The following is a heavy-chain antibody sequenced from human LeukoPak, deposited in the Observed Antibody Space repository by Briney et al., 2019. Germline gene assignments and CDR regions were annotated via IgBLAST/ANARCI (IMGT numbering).Heavy chain of an antibody. V-gene: IGHV4-59*01. CDR2: IFYSERN. CDR3: AGTGPYYFDY. J-gene: IGHJ4*02. CDR1: GGSLSRYY. Sequence: PSETLSLTCTVSGGSLSRYYWSWMRQPPGEGVEGRGYIFYSERNNYNTSLKSRVTRSVDTSKNQFSLKLSSGTAADTAVYDGAGTGPYYFDYCGQETLGTVSS.